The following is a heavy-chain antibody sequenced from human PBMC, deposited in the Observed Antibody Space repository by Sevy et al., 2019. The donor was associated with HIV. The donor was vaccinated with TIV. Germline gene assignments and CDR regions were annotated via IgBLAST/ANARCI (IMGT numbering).Heavy chain of an antibody. CDR2: INPNNGDS. V-gene: IGHV1-2*02. CDR3: TRDDIYTHPWEFDW. Sequence: ASVKVSCTSSGFTFTDYYMHWVRQAPGQGLEWMGWINPNNGDSRSAQKFQGRVTLTWDMSISTAYMELSRLRSDDTAIYFCTRDDIYTHPWEFDWWSHGALVTVSS. J-gene: IGHJ4*01. CDR1: GFTFTDYY. D-gene: IGHD1-26*01.